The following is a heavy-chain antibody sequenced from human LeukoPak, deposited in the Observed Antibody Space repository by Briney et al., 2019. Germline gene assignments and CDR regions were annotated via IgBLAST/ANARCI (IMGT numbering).Heavy chain of an antibody. J-gene: IGHJ4*02. CDR2: SNCDGCST. CDR1: GFTFSSYW. CDR3: ARGASGSSWFGGFDF. V-gene: IGHV3-74*01. D-gene: IGHD6-13*01. Sequence: GGSLRLSCVASGFTFSSYWMHGVRHAPGKGLVWVSRSNCDGCSTSYAESVKGGLTISRDNDKNTLYLQMNSLRAEDTAVYYCARGASGSSWFGGFDFWGQGTLVTVSS.